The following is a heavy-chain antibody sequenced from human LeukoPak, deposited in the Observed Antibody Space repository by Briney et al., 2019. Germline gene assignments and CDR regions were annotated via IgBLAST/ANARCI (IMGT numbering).Heavy chain of an antibody. V-gene: IGHV4-39*07. Sequence: SETLSLTCTVSGVSISSTTYYWGWIRQPPGKGLEWIGSIYHSGSTYYNPSLKSRVTISVDRSKNQFSLKLSSVTAADTAVYYCARSTYSSSWRRSGLSDAFDIWGQGTMVTVSS. CDR2: IYHSGST. CDR1: GVSISSTTYY. CDR3: ARSTYSSSWRRSGLSDAFDI. J-gene: IGHJ3*02. D-gene: IGHD6-13*01.